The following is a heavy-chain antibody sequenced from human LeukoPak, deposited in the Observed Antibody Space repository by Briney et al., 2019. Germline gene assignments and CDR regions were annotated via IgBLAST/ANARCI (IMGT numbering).Heavy chain of an antibody. J-gene: IGHJ4*02. CDR2: ISAYNGNT. D-gene: IGHD3-3*01. CDR3: ARDLDFWSGYSSDFDY. V-gene: IGHV1-18*01. CDR1: GYTFTSYG. Sequence: GASVKVSCKASGYTFTSYGISWVRQAPGQGLEWMGWISAYNGNTNYAQKLQGRVTMTTDTSTSTAYMELRSLRSDDTAVYYCARDLDFWSGYSSDFDYWGQGTLVTVSS.